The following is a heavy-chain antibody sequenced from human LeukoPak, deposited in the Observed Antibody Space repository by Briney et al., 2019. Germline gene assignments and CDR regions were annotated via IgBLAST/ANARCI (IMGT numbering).Heavy chain of an antibody. D-gene: IGHD2-21*02. J-gene: IGHJ4*02. CDR1: AFTLGDFY. CDR3: ACDFRYLGHDF. V-gene: IGHV3-11*01. Sequence: GGSLRLSCTASAFTLGDFYMSWIRQAPGKGLEWIAYISNVGLTTYYAESVKGRFTISRDNAKNSLYLQMNSLRPEDTAVYYCACDFRYLGHDFWGQGSLVSVSS. CDR2: ISNVGLTT.